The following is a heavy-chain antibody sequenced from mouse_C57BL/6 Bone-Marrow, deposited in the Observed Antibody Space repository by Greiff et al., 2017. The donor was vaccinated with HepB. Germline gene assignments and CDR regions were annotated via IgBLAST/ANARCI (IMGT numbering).Heavy chain of an antibody. CDR1: GYTFTSYW. CDR3: AREYSNWDYYAMDY. V-gene: IGHV1-55*01. Sequence: VQLQQPGAELVKPGASVKMSCKASGYTFTSYWITWVKQRPGQGLEWIGDIYPGSGSTNYNEKFKSKATLTVDTSYSTAYMQLSSLTSEDSAVYYCAREYSNWDYYAMDYWGQGTSVTVSS. CDR2: IYPGSGST. D-gene: IGHD2-5*01. J-gene: IGHJ4*01.